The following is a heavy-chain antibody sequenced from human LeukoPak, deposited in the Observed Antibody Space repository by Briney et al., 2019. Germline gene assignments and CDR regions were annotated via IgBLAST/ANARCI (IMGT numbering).Heavy chain of an antibody. V-gene: IGHV6-1*01. Sequence: SQTLPLTCAISGDSVSSNSASWNWIRQSPSRGLEWLGRTYYRSKWSHDYALSVKSRITINPDTSKNQFSLQLNSVTPEDTGVYYCAGTHSYFDCWGQGTLVTVSS. CDR2: TYYRSKWSH. J-gene: IGHJ4*02. CDR3: AGTHSYFDC. CDR1: GDSVSSNSAS.